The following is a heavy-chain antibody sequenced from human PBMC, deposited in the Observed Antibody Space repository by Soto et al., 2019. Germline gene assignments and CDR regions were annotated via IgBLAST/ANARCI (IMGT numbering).Heavy chain of an antibody. D-gene: IGHD2-15*01. Sequence: EVQLVESGGGLVQPGGSLRLSCAASGFYFSDYNMNWVRQAPGKGLEWVSYISSSGSTKYYADSVKGRFTISRDNAKKXLXXEMNSLGAEDTAVYYCARDQGGGSCCSCYYFAMDVWGPGTTVTVSS. J-gene: IGHJ6*02. CDR3: ARDQGGGSCCSCYYFAMDV. CDR1: GFYFSDYN. V-gene: IGHV3-48*01. CDR2: ISSSGSTK.